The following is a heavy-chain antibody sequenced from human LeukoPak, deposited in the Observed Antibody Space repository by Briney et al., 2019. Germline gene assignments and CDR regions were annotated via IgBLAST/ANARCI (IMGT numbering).Heavy chain of an antibody. CDR1: GGSMSSHY. J-gene: IGHJ5*02. CDR3: ARDCSSISCYDGWFDP. Sequence: SETLSLTCTVSGGSMSSHYWSWIRQPAGKGLEWIGRIYASGSTNYNPSLKSRVTMSVDTSKNEFSLKLTSVTAADTAVYYCARDCSSISCYDGWFDPWGQGTLATVSS. D-gene: IGHD2-2*01. V-gene: IGHV4-4*07. CDR2: IYASGST.